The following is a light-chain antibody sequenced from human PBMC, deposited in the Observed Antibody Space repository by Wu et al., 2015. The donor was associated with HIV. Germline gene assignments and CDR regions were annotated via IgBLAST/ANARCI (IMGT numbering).Light chain of an antibody. CDR1: QDISSY. CDR3: HQYYSDPQT. Sequence: AIQITQSPSSLSASTGDRVTISCRASQDISSYLAWYQRKPGQVPKLLIYAASTLQSGVPSRFSGSGSGTDFTLTISCLQSEDFATYYCHQYYSDPQTFGQGTKVKSN. J-gene: IGKJ1*01. CDR2: AAS. V-gene: IGKV1-8*01.